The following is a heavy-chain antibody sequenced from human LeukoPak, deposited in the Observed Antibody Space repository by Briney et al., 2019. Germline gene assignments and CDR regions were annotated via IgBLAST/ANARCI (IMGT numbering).Heavy chain of an antibody. J-gene: IGHJ3*02. Sequence: GASVKVSCKASGYTFTGYYMHWVRQAPGQGLEWMGRINPNSGGTNYAQKFQGRVTMTRDTSISTAYMELSRLRSDDTAVYYCARDVAAGITMIVVVTSNDAFDIWGQGTIVTVSS. V-gene: IGHV1-2*06. CDR2: INPNSGGT. CDR1: GYTFTGYY. D-gene: IGHD3-22*01. CDR3: ARDVAAGITMIVVVTSNDAFDI.